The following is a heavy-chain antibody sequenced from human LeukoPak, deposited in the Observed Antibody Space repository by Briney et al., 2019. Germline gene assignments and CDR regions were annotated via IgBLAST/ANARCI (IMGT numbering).Heavy chain of an antibody. V-gene: IGHV3-15*01. CDR2: IKSKTDGGTT. J-gene: IGHJ4*02. CDR1: GFTFSSAW. CDR3: TTDLPLRGGGEFDY. D-gene: IGHD3-16*01. Sequence: GRSLRLSSAASGFTFSSAWMSWVRRAPGKGLDWVGRIKSKTDGGTTDYAAPVKGRFTISRDDSKNTLYPQMNSLKTEDTAVYYCTTDLPLRGGGEFDYWGQGTLVTVSS.